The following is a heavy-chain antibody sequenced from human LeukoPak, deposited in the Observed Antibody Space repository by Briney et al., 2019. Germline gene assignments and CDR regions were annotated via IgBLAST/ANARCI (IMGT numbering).Heavy chain of an antibody. CDR2: ISTSGRTT. D-gene: IGHD3-22*01. J-gene: IGHJ4*02. V-gene: IGHV3-48*04. Sequence: GGSLRLSCAASGFTFSNYGMSWVRQAPGKGLEWVSYISTSGRTTSYADSVKGRFSISRDNAKNSLYLQMSSLRAEDTAVYYCAKEIHDSSGYYSYFDYWGQGTLVTVSS. CDR1: GFTFSNYG. CDR3: AKEIHDSSGYYSYFDY.